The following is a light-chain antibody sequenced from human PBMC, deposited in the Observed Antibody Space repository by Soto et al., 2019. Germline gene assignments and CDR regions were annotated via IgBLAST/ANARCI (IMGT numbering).Light chain of an antibody. J-gene: IGKJ1*01. CDR2: DVS. V-gene: IGKV3-20*01. CDR1: QSVSSSY. Sequence: EIVLTQSPGTLSLSPGERATLSCRSSQSVSSSYLAWYQHKPGQAPRLLIYDVSSRATGIPDRFSGSGSGTDFTLTISRLEPEDFAVYYCQQYDSSPTFGQGTKVEIK. CDR3: QQYDSSPT.